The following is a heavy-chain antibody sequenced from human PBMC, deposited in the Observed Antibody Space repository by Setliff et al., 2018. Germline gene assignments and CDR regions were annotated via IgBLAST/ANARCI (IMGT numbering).Heavy chain of an antibody. Sequence: ASVKVSCKASGYIFTSYAINWVRQAPGQGLEWMGSISAYNANTNYAQNLQGRATMTRDTSTAYMELRSLRSDDTAVYYCAREPLWGSHDAFDIWGQGTMVTVSS. CDR2: ISAYNANT. J-gene: IGHJ3*02. D-gene: IGHD7-27*01. CDR1: GYIFTSYA. CDR3: AREPLWGSHDAFDI. V-gene: IGHV1-18*01.